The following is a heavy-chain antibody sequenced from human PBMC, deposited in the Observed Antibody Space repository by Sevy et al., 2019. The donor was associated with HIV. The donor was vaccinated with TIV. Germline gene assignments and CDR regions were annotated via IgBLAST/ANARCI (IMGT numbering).Heavy chain of an antibody. CDR1: GGTFSSYG. J-gene: IGHJ4*02. D-gene: IGHD6-19*01. CDR2: IIPILGTV. Sequence: ASVKVSCKASGGTFSSYGISWVRQAPGQGLEWMGGIIPILGTVNYAQKFQGRVTITADESTKTAYMELSSLRSADTAAYYCARGGGNGWYYFDYWGQETLVTVSS. V-gene: IGHV1-69*13. CDR3: ARGGGNGWYYFDY.